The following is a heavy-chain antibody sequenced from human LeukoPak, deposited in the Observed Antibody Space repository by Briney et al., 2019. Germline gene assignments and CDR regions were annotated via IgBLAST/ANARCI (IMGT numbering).Heavy chain of an antibody. Sequence: PGGSLRLSCAASGFTFSNYGMHWVRQAPGKGLEWVAFRRYDGSNKYYADSVKGRFTISRDNSKNTLYLQMNSLRAEDTAVYYCAKGEVSSSWYGDYYYYYMDVWGKGTTVTVSS. J-gene: IGHJ6*03. V-gene: IGHV3-30*02. CDR2: RRYDGSNK. CDR3: AKGEVSSSWYGDYYYYYMDV. CDR1: GFTFSNYG. D-gene: IGHD6-13*01.